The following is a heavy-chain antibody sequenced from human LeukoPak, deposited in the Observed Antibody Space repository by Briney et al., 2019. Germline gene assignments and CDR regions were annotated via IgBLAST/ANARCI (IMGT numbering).Heavy chain of an antibody. CDR1: GFTFSGYG. J-gene: IGHJ4*02. V-gene: IGHV3-33*01. CDR2: IWYDGSER. Sequence: GKSLRLSCTASGFTFSGYGMHWVRQAPGKGLEWVAIIWYDGSERYYADSVKGRFTISRDNFKNTLYLEMNTLRAEDTAMYYCARSEVSTTLLDYWGQGTLVTVSS. CDR3: ARSEVSTTLLDY. D-gene: IGHD5/OR15-5a*01.